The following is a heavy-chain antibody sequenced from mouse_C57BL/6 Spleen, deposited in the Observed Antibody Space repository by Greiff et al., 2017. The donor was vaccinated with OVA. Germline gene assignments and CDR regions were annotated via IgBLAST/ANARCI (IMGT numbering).Heavy chain of an antibody. J-gene: IGHJ2*01. CDR1: GYTFTSYW. D-gene: IGHD1-1*01. Sequence: QVQLKQPGAELVRPGTSVKLSCKASGYTFTSYWMPWVKQRPGQGLEWIGVIDPSDSYTNYNQKFKGKATLTVDTSSSTAYMQLSSLTSEDSAVCYSANNYYNSSYYLDYWGQGTTLTVSS. CDR3: ANNYYNSSYYLDY. V-gene: IGHV1-59*01. CDR2: IDPSDSYT.